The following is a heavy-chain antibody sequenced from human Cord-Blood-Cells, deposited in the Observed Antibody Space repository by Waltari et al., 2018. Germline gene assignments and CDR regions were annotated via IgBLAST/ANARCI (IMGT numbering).Heavy chain of an antibody. D-gene: IGHD3-10*01. CDR2: IIPIFGTA. CDR3: ASFYGSGSYYAFDI. Sequence: QVQLVQSGAEVKKPGSSVKVSCKASGGTFSGYAIGWVGQAPGQGLEWMGGIIPIFGTANYAQKFQGRVTITADESTSTAYMELSSLRSEDTAVYYCASFYGSGSYYAFDIWGQGTMVTVSS. CDR1: GGTFSGYA. J-gene: IGHJ3*02. V-gene: IGHV1-69*12.